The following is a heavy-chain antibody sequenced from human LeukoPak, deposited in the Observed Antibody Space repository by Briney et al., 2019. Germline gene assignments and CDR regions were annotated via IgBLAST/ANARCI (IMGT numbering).Heavy chain of an antibody. CDR1: GYTFISYS. D-gene: IGHD7-27*01. Sequence: ASVKVSCKASGYTFISYSMNWVRQAPGQGLEWMGWINTNTGNPTYAQGFTGRFVFSLDTSVTTTYLQISSLKAEDTAVYYCARDTPGLRYWGQGTLVTVSS. CDR3: ARDTPGLRY. J-gene: IGHJ4*02. V-gene: IGHV7-4-1*02. CDR2: INTNTGNP.